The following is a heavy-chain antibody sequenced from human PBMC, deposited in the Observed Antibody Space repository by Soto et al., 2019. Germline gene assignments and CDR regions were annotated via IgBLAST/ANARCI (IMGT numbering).Heavy chain of an antibody. CDR3: ARTYSSGYYPA. CDR1: GGSITSGDNY. V-gene: IGHV4-30-4*01. D-gene: IGHD3-22*01. J-gene: IGHJ5*02. CDR2: IYYSGHT. Sequence: SETLSLTCTVSGGSITSGDNYWSWIRQPPGKGLEWIGYIYYSGHTYYNPSLKSRLTISVDTSKNHFSLRLSSVTAADTAVYYCARTYSSGYYPAWGQGTLVTVSS.